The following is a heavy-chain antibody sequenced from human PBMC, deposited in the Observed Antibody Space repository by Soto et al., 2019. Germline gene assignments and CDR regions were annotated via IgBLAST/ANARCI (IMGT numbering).Heavy chain of an antibody. CDR1: GCTFSSYT. V-gene: IGHV1-69*08. Sequence: QVQLGQSGAEVKKPGSSVKVSCKASGCTFSSYTISWVRQAPGQGLDWMGRIIPILGIANYAQKFQGRVTITADKSTSTAYMELSSLRSEDTAVYYCARESGSGYGGQGTLVTVSS. CDR3: ARESGSGY. D-gene: IGHD3-10*01. J-gene: IGHJ4*02. CDR2: IIPILGIA.